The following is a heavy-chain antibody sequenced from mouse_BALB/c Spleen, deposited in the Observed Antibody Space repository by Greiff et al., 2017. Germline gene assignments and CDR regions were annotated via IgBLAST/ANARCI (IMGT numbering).Heavy chain of an antibody. D-gene: IGHD2-3*01. CDR1: GYTFPSYW. CDR3: ARGDGHYDFAY. V-gene: IGHV1-7*01. CDR2: INPSTGYT. Sequence: VQLVESGAELAKPGASVKMSCKASGYTFPSYWMHWVKQRPGQGLEWIGYINPSTGYTEYNQKFKDKSTLPADKSSSTAYMQLSSLTSEDSAVYYCARGDGHYDFAYWGQGTTLTVSS. J-gene: IGHJ2*01.